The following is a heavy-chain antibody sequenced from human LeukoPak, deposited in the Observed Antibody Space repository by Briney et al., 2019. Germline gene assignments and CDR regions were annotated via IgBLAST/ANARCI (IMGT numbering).Heavy chain of an antibody. Sequence: GGSLRLSCAASGFTFSSYAMSWVRQAPGKGLEWVANIKQDGSEKYYVDSVKGRFTISRDNAKNSLYLQMNSLRAEDTAVYYCARAGCGGHCYSPYFFDYWGQGTLVTVSS. J-gene: IGHJ4*02. CDR2: IKQDGSEK. CDR3: ARAGCGGHCYSPYFFDY. D-gene: IGHD2-21*01. CDR1: GFTFSSYA. V-gene: IGHV3-7*01.